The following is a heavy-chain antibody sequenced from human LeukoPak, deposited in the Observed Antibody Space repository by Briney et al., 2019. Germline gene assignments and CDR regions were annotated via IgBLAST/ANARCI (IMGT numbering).Heavy chain of an antibody. Sequence: SETLSLTCAVYGGSFSGYYWSWIRQPPGKGLEWIGEINHSGSANYNPSLKSRVTLSIDKSKNQFSLNLNSVTAADTAVYYCARARRDSGYYKVDYWGQGTLVTVSS. V-gene: IGHV4-34*01. CDR1: GGSFSGYY. D-gene: IGHD3-3*01. J-gene: IGHJ4*02. CDR3: ARARRDSGYYKVDY. CDR2: INHSGSA.